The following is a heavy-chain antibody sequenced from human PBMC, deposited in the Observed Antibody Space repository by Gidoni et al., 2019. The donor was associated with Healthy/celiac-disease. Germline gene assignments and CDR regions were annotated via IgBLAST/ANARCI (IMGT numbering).Heavy chain of an antibody. CDR2: IYHSGST. V-gene: IGHV4-30-2*01. CDR1: GGSISRGVYS. CDR3: ARDLGPASNWFDP. Sequence: QPQLQESGSGMVKPTQTLPLTCAVPGGSISRGVYSLSWLRQPPGKGREWMGYIYHSGSTYYNPSLKSRVTISVDRSKNQFSLKLSSVTAADTAVYYCARDLGPASNWFDPWGQGTLVTVSS. J-gene: IGHJ5*02. D-gene: IGHD7-27*01.